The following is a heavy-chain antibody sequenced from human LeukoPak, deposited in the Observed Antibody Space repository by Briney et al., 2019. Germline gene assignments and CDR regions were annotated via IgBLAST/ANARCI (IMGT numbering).Heavy chain of an antibody. Sequence: GGSLRLSCAASGFTFSSYGMNWVRQAPGKGLEWVSSISSSSSSYIYYADSVKGRFTISRDNAKNSLYLQMNSLRAEDTAVYYCARDSLHYDSSGYYGWGQGTLVTVSS. CDR1: GFTFSSYG. J-gene: IGHJ4*02. D-gene: IGHD3-22*01. CDR2: ISSSSSSYI. V-gene: IGHV3-21*01. CDR3: ARDSLHYDSSGYYG.